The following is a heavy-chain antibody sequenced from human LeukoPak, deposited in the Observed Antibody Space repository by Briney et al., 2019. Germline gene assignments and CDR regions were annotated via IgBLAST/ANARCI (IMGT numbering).Heavy chain of an antibody. Sequence: GEPLKISCKGSGYSFTSYRIGWVRQMPGKGLEWMGIIYPGDSDTRYSPSFQGQVTISADKSISTAYLQWSSLKASDTAMYYCAREKNYYDSSGYNAFDIWGQGTMVTVSS. CDR1: GYSFTSYR. CDR2: IYPGDSDT. J-gene: IGHJ3*02. CDR3: AREKNYYDSSGYNAFDI. D-gene: IGHD3-22*01. V-gene: IGHV5-51*01.